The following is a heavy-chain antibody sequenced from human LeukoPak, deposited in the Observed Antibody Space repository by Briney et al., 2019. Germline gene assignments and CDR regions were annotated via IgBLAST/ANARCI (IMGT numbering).Heavy chain of an antibody. D-gene: IGHD3-3*01. J-gene: IGHJ5*02. CDR1: GGSISSSSYY. CDR3: ARHGSSSFDP. V-gene: IGHV4-39*01. CDR2: IYYSGST. Sequence: SETLSLTCTVSGGSISSSSYYWGWIRQPPGKGLEWIGSIYYSGSTYYNPSLKSRVTISVDTSKNQFSLKLSSVTAADTAVYYCARHGSSSFDPWGQGTLVTVSS.